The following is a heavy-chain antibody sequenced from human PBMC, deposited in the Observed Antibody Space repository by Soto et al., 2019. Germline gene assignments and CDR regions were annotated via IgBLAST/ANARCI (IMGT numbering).Heavy chain of an antibody. CDR1: GYTFTSYG. J-gene: IGHJ6*02. Sequence: ASVKVSCKASGYTFTSYGISWVRQAPGQGLEWMGWISAYNGNTNYAQKLQGRVTMTTDTSTSTAYMELRSLRSDDTAVYYCARVGYYYDSSGYYYYYYGMDVWGQGTTVTVS. V-gene: IGHV1-18*01. CDR3: ARVGYYYDSSGYYYYYYGMDV. D-gene: IGHD3-22*01. CDR2: ISAYNGNT.